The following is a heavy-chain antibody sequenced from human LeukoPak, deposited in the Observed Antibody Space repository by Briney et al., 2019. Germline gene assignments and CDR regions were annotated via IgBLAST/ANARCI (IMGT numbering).Heavy chain of an antibody. Sequence: ASVKVSCKASGGTFSSYAISWVRQAPGQGLERMGGIIPIFGTANYAQKFQGRVTITADESTSTAYMELSSLRSEDTAVYYCARVLMGASTDVDYWGQGTLVTVSS. J-gene: IGHJ4*02. CDR1: GGTFSSYA. CDR2: IIPIFGTA. D-gene: IGHD1-26*01. V-gene: IGHV1-69*13. CDR3: ARVLMGASTDVDY.